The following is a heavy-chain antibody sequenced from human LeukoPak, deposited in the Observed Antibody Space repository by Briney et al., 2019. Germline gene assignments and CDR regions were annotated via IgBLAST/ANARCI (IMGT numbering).Heavy chain of an antibody. CDR2: ISWNSGSI. CDR1: GLTFDDYA. D-gene: IGHD1-1*01. J-gene: IGHJ6*02. CDR3: AKDGRASITTASYYYYGMDV. V-gene: IGHV3-9*01. Sequence: PGGSLRLSCAASGLTFDDYAMHWVRQAPGKGLEWVSGISWNSGSIGYADSVKGRFTISRDNAKSSLYLQMKSLRAEDTAFYYCAKDGRASITTASYYYYGMDVWGQGTTVTVSS.